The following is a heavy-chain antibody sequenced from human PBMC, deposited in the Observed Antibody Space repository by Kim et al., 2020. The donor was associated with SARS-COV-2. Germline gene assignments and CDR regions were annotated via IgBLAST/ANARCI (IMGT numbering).Heavy chain of an antibody. CDR2: INHSGST. V-gene: IGHV4-34*01. J-gene: IGHJ5*02. D-gene: IGHD3-9*01. CDR1: GGSFSGYY. CDR3: ARGFRPIRYGHNWFDP. Sequence: SETLSLTCAVYGGSFSGYYWSWIRQPPGKGLEWIGEINHSGSTNYNPSLKSRVTISVDTSKNQFSLKLSSVTAADTAVYYCARGFRPIRYGHNWFDPWGQGTLVTVSS.